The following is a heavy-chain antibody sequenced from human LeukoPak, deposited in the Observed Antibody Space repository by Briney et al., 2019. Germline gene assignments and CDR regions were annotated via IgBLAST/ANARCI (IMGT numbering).Heavy chain of an antibody. CDR3: ARDPDYDAFDI. CDR2: IYTSGSA. CDR1: GGSISSYY. D-gene: IGHD4-11*01. Sequence: PSETLSLTCTGSGGSISSYYWSWIRQPAGKGLEWIGRIYTSGSANYTPSLKSRVTMSVDTSKDRFSLKLSSVTAADTAVYSCARDPDYDAFDIWGQGTMVTVSS. J-gene: IGHJ3*02. V-gene: IGHV4-4*07.